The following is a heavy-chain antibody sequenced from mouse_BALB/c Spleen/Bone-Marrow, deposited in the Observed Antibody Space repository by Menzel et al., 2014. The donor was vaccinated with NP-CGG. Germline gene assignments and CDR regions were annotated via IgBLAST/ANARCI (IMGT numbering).Heavy chain of an antibody. CDR3: ARERDYGSSPTDH. D-gene: IGHD1-1*01. V-gene: IGHV1-69*01. CDR2: IDTSDSYT. CDR1: GYTFTDYW. Sequence: QVQLQQSGAELVMPGASVKMSCRASGYTFTDYWMHWVKQRPGQGLEWIGAIDTSDSYTSYNQKFKGKATLTVDEPSSTAYMQLSSLTSEDSAVYYCARERDYGSSPTDHWGQGTTLTVSS. J-gene: IGHJ2*01.